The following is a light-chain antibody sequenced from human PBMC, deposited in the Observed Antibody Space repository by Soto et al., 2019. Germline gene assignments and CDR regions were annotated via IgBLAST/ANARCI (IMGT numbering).Light chain of an antibody. CDR2: GAS. V-gene: IGKV3-20*01. CDR1: QSVSSSY. Sequence: EIVLTQSPGTLSLSPGERATLSCRASQSVSSSYLAWYQQKPGQAPRLLIYGASSRATGIPDRFSGSGSGTDFTLTISRLEPEDFAVYYCQQYGSSPPYTFGQGSKADI. CDR3: QQYGSSPPYT. J-gene: IGKJ2*01.